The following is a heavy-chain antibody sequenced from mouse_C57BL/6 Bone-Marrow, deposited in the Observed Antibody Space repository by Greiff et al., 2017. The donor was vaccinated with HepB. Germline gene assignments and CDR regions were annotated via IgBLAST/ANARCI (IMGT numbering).Heavy chain of an antibody. CDR2: ILPSIGRT. V-gene: IGHV15-2*01. J-gene: IGHJ2*01. Sequence: QVQLQQSGSELRSPGSSVKLSCKDFDSEVFPLASMSWVRKKPGRGFEWIGGILPSIGRTIYGEKFEDTATLDADTLSNTAYLELNSLTSEDSAIYYGARGCLLVPYFDYWGQGTTLTVSS. CDR1: DSEVFPLAS. CDR3: ARGCLLVPYFDY. D-gene: IGHD2-2*01.